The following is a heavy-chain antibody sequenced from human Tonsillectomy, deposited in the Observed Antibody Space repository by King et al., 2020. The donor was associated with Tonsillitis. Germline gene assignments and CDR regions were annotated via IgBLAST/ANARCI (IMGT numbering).Heavy chain of an antibody. CDR3: ASGRLAVAGTHGVDY. J-gene: IGHJ4*02. CDR1: GGSISSSSYY. CDR2: IFYSGST. V-gene: IGHV4-39*01. D-gene: IGHD6-19*01. Sequence: QLQESGPGLVKPSETLSLTCTVSGGSISSSSYYWGWIRQPPGKGLEWIGSIFYSGSTYYNPSLRSRVTISVDTSKNQFSLKLSSVTATDTAVFYCASGRLAVAGTHGVDYWGQGTLVTVSS.